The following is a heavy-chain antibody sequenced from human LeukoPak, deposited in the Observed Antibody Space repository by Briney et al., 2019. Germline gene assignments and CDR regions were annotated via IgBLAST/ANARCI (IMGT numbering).Heavy chain of an antibody. CDR1: GFTFSSYA. J-gene: IGHJ4*02. D-gene: IGHD5-18*01. Sequence: AGGSLRLSCAASGFTFSSYAMHWVRQAPGKGLEWVSGISWNSGSIGYADSVKGRFTISRDNAKNSLYLQMNSLRAEDTALYYCAKSRSGYSSPFDYWGQGTLVTVSS. V-gene: IGHV3-9*01. CDR2: ISWNSGSI. CDR3: AKSRSGYSSPFDY.